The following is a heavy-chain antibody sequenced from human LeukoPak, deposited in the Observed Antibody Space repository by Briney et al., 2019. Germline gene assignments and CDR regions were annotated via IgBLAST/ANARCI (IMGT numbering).Heavy chain of an antibody. D-gene: IGHD3-22*01. J-gene: IGHJ4*02. CDR1: GHTFTGYY. V-gene: IGHV1-2*02. CDR2: INPNSGGT. Sequence: ASVKVSCKASGHTFTGYYMHWVRQAPGQGLEWMGWINPNSGGTNYAQKFQGRVTMTRGTSISTAYMELSRLRSDDTAVYYCARDRTRYYDSSGYPDYWGQGTLVTVSS. CDR3: ARDRTRYYDSSGYPDY.